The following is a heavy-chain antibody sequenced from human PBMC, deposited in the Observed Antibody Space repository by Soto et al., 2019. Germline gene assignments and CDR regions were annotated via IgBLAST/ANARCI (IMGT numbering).Heavy chain of an antibody. D-gene: IGHD1-26*01. CDR1: GYCISSSNW. Sequence: QVQLQESGPGLVKPSDTLSLTCAVSGYCISSSNWWGWIRQPPGKGLEWIGYIYYSGTTYYNPSLKGRVSMPVDTSKNQFSLKLTSVTAVDTAVYYCARREIQGPIDYWGQGTLVTVSS. V-gene: IGHV4-28*01. CDR2: IYYSGTT. CDR3: ARREIQGPIDY. J-gene: IGHJ4*02.